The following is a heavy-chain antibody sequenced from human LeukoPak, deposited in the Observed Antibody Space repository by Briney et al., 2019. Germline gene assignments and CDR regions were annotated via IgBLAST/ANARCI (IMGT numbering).Heavy chain of an antibody. Sequence: NPSETLSLTCTVSGGSISSYYWSWIRQPPGKGLEWIGYIHNSGNTNYNPSLKRRVTISVDTPKKELSLKLTSVTAADTAVYYCASQYDFWSFDPWGQGTLVTVSS. D-gene: IGHD3-3*01. CDR2: IHNSGNT. J-gene: IGHJ5*02. CDR1: GGSISSYY. V-gene: IGHV4-59*08. CDR3: ASQYDFWSFDP.